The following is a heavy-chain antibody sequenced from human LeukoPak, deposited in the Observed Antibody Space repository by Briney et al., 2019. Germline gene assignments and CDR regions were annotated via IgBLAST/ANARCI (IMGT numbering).Heavy chain of an antibody. D-gene: IGHD1-26*01. CDR2: ISYDGSNK. CDR3: AKDRENSGSYCFDY. V-gene: IGHV3-30*18. J-gene: IGHJ4*02. CDR1: GFTFSSYG. Sequence: PGRSLRLSCAASGFTFSSYGMHWVRQAPGKGLEWVAVISYDGSNKYYADSVKGRFTISRDNSKNTLYLQMDSLRAEDTAVYYCAKDRENSGSYCFDYWGRGTLVTVSS.